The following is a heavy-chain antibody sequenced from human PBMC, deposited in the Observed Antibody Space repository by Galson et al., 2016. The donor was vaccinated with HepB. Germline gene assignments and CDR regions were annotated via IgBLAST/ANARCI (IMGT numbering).Heavy chain of an antibody. Sequence: QSGAEVKKPGESLKISCQGSGYRFTNYWIAWVRQMPGKGLEWMGIIYPGDSESTYSPSFHGQVTISVDKSISTAYLQWSSLKASDTAMYYCARLPYYYDRSGDYTWFDPWGQGTLVTVSS. CDR3: ARLPYYYDRSGDYTWFDP. CDR2: IYPGDSES. D-gene: IGHD3-22*01. V-gene: IGHV5-51*01. J-gene: IGHJ5*02. CDR1: GYRFTNYW.